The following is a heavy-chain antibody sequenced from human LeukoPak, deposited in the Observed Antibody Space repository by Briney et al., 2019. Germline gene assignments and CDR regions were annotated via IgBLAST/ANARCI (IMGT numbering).Heavy chain of an antibody. CDR3: AKDPGQNYYYYYYMDV. CDR2: ISGSGGST. J-gene: IGHJ6*03. CDR1: GFTFSSYG. Sequence: GGSLRLSCAASGFTFSSYGMTWVRQAPGKGLEWVSGISGSGGSTYYADSVKGRFTISRDNSKNTLYLQMNSLRAEDTAVYYCAKDPGQNYYYYYYMDVWGKGTTVTISS. V-gene: IGHV3-23*01.